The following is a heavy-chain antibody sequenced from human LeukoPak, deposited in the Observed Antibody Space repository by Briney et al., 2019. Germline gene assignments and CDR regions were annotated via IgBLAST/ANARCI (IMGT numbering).Heavy chain of an antibody. J-gene: IGHJ6*03. CDR3: ARHQIVTDPNTRGYYYYMDV. Sequence: ASVKVSCKASGYTFTSYAMNWVRQAPGQGLEWMGWINTNTGNPTYAQGFTGRFVFSLDTSVSTAYLQISSLKAEDTAVYYCARHQIVTDPNTRGYYYYMDVWGKGTTVTVSS. V-gene: IGHV7-4-1*02. CDR2: INTNTGNP. CDR1: GYTFTSYA. D-gene: IGHD2/OR15-2a*01.